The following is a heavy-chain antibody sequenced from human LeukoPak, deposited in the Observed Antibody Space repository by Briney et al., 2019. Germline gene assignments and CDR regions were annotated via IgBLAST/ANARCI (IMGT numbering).Heavy chain of an antibody. CDR2: IWYDGSNK. V-gene: IGHV3-33*01. CDR3: ARTVRGYSYGDFDY. D-gene: IGHD5-18*01. J-gene: IGHJ4*02. Sequence: GGSLRLSCAASGFTFSSCGMHWVRQAPGKGLEWVAVIWYDGSNKFYADSVKGRFTISRDNSNNTLFLQMNSLRAEDTAVYYYARTVRGYSYGDFDYWGQGTLVTVSS. CDR1: GFTFSSCG.